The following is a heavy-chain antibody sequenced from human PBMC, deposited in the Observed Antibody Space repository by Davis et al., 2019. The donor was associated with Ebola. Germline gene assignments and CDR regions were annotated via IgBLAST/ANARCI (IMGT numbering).Heavy chain of an antibody. V-gene: IGHV3-30*02. Sequence: GESLKISCAASGFTFSSYGMHWVRQAPGKGLEWVAVIWYDGSNKYYGDSVKGRFTISRDNSKNTLYLQMNSLRPDDTALYYCAKQDDSGWYGIDEYWGQGTLVTVSS. CDR2: IWYDGSNK. J-gene: IGHJ4*02. CDR3: AKQDDSGWYGIDEY. CDR1: GFTFSSYG. D-gene: IGHD6-19*01.